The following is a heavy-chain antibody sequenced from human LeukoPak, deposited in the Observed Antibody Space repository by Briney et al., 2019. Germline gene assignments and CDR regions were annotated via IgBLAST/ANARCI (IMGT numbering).Heavy chain of an antibody. V-gene: IGHV3-11*01. Sequence: PGGSLRLSCAASGFTFRDYYMSWIRQAPGKGLEWISYISSSGSTTYYTESVKGRFTVSRDNSKNTLSLQMYSLRAEDTAIYYCAKANVFGVLDYFDYWGQGTLVTVSS. D-gene: IGHD3-3*01. J-gene: IGHJ4*02. CDR2: ISSSGSTT. CDR3: AKANVFGVLDYFDY. CDR1: GFTFRDYY.